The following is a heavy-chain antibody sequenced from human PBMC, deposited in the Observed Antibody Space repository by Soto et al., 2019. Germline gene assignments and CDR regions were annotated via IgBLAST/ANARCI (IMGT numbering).Heavy chain of an antibody. CDR2: FDPEDGET. J-gene: IGHJ3*02. CDR3: ATVRHDALDAFDI. V-gene: IGHV1-24*01. CDR1: GNTPTEFS. Sequence: AAGKASCKVSGNTPTEFSMPWGRQAPGKGLEWMGGFDPEDGETIYAQKFQGRVTMTEDTSTDTAYMELSSLRSEDTAVYYCATVRHDALDAFDIWGQGTMVTVSS.